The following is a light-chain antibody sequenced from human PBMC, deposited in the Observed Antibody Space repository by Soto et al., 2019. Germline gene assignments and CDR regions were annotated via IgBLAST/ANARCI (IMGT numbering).Light chain of an antibody. CDR3: QQSYSTPPT. CDR2: AAS. J-gene: IGKJ1*01. V-gene: IGKV1-39*01. CDR1: QSSSSY. Sequence: DIQMTQSPSSLSASVGARVTITCRASQSSSSYLNWYQQKPGKAPKLLIYAASSLQSGVPSRFSGSGSGTDFTLTISSLQPEDFATYYCQQSYSTPPTFGQGTKVDI.